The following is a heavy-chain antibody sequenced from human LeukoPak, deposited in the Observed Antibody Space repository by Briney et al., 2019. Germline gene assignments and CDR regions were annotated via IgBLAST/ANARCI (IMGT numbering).Heavy chain of an antibody. D-gene: IGHD4-17*01. V-gene: IGHV3-7*01. CDR3: ARIYGDYVLYYFDY. CDR1: RFTFSTYW. Sequence: GGSLRLSCAASRFTFSTYWMSWVRQAPGKGLEWVANIKQDGSEKYYVDSVKGRFTISRDNAKNSLYLQMNSLRAEDTAVYYCARIYGDYVLYYFDYWGQGTLVTVSS. CDR2: IKQDGSEK. J-gene: IGHJ4*02.